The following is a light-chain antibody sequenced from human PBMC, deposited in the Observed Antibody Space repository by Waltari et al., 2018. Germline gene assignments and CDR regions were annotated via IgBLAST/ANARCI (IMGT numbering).Light chain of an antibody. J-gene: IGKJ1*01. Sequence: DIQMTQSPSSLSASVGDRVTITCRASQSISNYLSWYQQKPGKAPNLLIYAASSFQSGVPSRFRGSGSGTDFTLTISSLQPEDFATYYCQQSYISLTFGQGTKVEIK. V-gene: IGKV1-39*01. CDR1: QSISNY. CDR3: QQSYISLT. CDR2: AAS.